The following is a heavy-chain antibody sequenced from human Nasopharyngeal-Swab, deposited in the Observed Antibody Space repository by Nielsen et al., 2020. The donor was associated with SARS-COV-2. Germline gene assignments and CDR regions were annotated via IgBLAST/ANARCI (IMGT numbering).Heavy chain of an antibody. CDR1: GFTFSSYG. CDR3: ARDPGMVRGVIIIRYYYGMDV. V-gene: IGHV3-33*01. Sequence: GGSLRLSCAASGFTFSSYGMHWVRQAPGKGLEWVAVIWYDGSNKYYADFVKGRFTISRDNSKNTLYLQMNSLRAEDTAVYYCARDPGMVRGVIIIRYYYGMDVWGQGTTVTVSS. J-gene: IGHJ6*02. D-gene: IGHD3-10*01. CDR2: IWYDGSNK.